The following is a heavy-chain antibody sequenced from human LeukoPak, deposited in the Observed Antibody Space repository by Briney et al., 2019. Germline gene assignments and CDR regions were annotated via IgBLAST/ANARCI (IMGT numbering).Heavy chain of an antibody. CDR1: GFTFSSYG. CDR3: ARGSGWYYY. CDR2: IRYDGSNK. Sequence: GGSLRLSCAASGFTFSSYGMHWVRQAPGKGLEWVAFIRYDGSNKYYADSVKGRFTISRDNSKNTLYLQMNSLRAEDTAVYYCARGSGWYYYWGRGTLVTVSS. V-gene: IGHV3-30*02. D-gene: IGHD6-19*01. J-gene: IGHJ4*02.